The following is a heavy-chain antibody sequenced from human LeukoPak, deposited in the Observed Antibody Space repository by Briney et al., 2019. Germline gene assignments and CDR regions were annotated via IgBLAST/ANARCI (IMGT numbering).Heavy chain of an antibody. CDR1: GYTLSGYY. V-gene: IGHV1-2*02. CDR3: ARDLLWFPSNFDY. Sequence: GASVKVSCKASGYTLSGYYMHWVRQAPGQGLEWMGWINPNSGGTKYAQKFQGRVTMTRDTSISTAYMELSRLRSDDTAMYYCARDLLWFPSNFDYWGQGTLVTVSS. J-gene: IGHJ4*02. D-gene: IGHD3-10*01. CDR2: INPNSGGT.